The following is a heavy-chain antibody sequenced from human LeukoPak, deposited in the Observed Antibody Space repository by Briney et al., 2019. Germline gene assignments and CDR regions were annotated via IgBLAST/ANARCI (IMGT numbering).Heavy chain of an antibody. Sequence: GGSLRLSCAASGFTFSSYAMHWVRQAPGKGLEWVAVISYDGSNKYYADSVKGRFTISRDNSKNTLYLQMNSLRAEDTAVYYCARAPTYSYGMDVWGKGTTVTISS. J-gene: IGHJ6*04. CDR3: ARAPTYSYGMDV. CDR2: ISYDGSNK. CDR1: GFTFSSYA. D-gene: IGHD5-18*01. V-gene: IGHV3-30*14.